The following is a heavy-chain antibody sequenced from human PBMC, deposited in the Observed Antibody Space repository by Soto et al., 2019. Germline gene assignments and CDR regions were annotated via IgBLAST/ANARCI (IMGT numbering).Heavy chain of an antibody. CDR1: GFTLSTYW. Sequence: EVQLVESGGGVVQPGGSLRLSCAASGFTLSTYWMHWVRQAPGEGLVWVSRINSDGSSTIYADSVKGRFTISRDNAKNTVYRQMNSLRPETAAVYYWTRVRENYGYLPHWGPGIRVTVSP. D-gene: IGHD4-17*01. CDR2: INSDGSST. V-gene: IGHV3-74*01. CDR3: TRVRENYGYLPH. J-gene: IGHJ4*02.